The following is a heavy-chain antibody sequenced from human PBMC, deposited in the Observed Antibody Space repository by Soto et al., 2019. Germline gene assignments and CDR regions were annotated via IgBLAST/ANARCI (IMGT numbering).Heavy chain of an antibody. CDR3: ARGGHIGHFDF. D-gene: IGHD2-21*01. Sequence: QVHLVESGGGVVQPGRSLRLSCAASGFTFKTYAMHWVRQAPGRGLEWVAVLSYDGGNQYHADSVKGRFTISRDNSKNTLYLQMNSLRTEDTAVYYCARGGHIGHFDFWGQGTLDTVSS. J-gene: IGHJ4*02. CDR2: LSYDGGNQ. CDR1: GFTFKTYA. V-gene: IGHV3-30-3*01.